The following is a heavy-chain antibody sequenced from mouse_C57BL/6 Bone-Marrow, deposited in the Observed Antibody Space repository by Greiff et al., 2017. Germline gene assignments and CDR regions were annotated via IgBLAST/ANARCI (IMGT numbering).Heavy chain of an antibody. CDR3: AAVYGYYCAMDY. D-gene: IGHD1-1*02. CDR2: IYTGNGDP. CDR1: GYTFTSSG. Sequence: EVQLQQSGAELVRPGASVKMSCKTSGYTFTSSGINWVKQRPGKGLEWIGRIYTGNGDPEYNEKFKGKATLTSDTSSSTAYMQLSSLTSWDAAIFFCAAVYGYYCAMDYWGQGTSVTVSS. J-gene: IGHJ4*01. V-gene: IGHV1-58*01.